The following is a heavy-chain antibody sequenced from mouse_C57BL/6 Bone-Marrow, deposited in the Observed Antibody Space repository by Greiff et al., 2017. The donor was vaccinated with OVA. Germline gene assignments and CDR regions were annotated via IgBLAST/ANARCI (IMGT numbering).Heavy chain of an antibody. CDR2: INPGSGGT. Sequence: QVQLQQSGAELVRPGTSVKVSCKASGYAFTNYLIEWVKQRPGQGLEWIGVINPGSGGTNYNEKFKGKATLTADKSSSTAYMQRSSLTSEDSAVYFCARTLYGRHDDWGQGTTLTVSS. CDR1: GYAFTNYL. J-gene: IGHJ2*01. V-gene: IGHV1-54*01. CDR3: ARTLYGRHDD. D-gene: IGHD1-1*01.